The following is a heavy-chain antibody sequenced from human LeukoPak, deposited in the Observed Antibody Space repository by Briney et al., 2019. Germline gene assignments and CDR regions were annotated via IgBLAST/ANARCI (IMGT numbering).Heavy chain of an antibody. J-gene: IGHJ4*02. Sequence: ASVKVSCKASGYTFTSYGISWVRQAPGQGLEWMGWISAYNGNTNYAQKLQGRVTMTTDTSTSTAYMELRSLRSDDTAVYYCARATGTTTIAVAGRSDYWGQGTLVTVSS. CDR2: ISAYNGNT. CDR1: GYTFTSYG. D-gene: IGHD6-19*01. V-gene: IGHV1-18*01. CDR3: ARATGTTTIAVAGRSDY.